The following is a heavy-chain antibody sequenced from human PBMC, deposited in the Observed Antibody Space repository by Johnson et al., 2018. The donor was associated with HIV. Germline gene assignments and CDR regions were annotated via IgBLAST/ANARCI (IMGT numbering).Heavy chain of an antibody. CDR2: INWNGGST. CDR1: GFTFSSYA. CDR3: ARAGPSDAFDI. J-gene: IGHJ3*02. Sequence: VQVVESGGGVVQPGRSLRLSCAASGFTFSSYAMHWVRQAPGKGLEWVSGINWNGGSTGYADSVKGRFTISRDNAKNSLYLQMNSLRAGDTAVYYCARAGPSDAFDIWGQGTMVTVSS. V-gene: IGHV3-20*04.